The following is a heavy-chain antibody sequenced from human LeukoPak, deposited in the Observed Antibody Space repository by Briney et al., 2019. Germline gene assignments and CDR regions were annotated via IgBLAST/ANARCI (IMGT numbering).Heavy chain of an antibody. CDR3: AKDPFANFSTSWHYFDC. CDR2: ISYDGSNK. D-gene: IGHD6-13*01. CDR1: GFTFSSYG. V-gene: IGHV3-30*18. J-gene: IGHJ4*02. Sequence: PGGSLRLSCAASGFTFSSYGMHWVRQAPGKGLEWVAVISYDGSNKYYADSVKGRFTISRDNSKNTLYLQMNSLRAEDTAVYYCAKDPFANFSTSWHYFDCWGQGTLVTVSS.